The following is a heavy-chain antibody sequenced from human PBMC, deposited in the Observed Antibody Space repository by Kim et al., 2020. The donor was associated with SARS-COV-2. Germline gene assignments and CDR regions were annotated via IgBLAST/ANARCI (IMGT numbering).Heavy chain of an antibody. CDR1: GFTFSSYA. J-gene: IGHJ4*02. Sequence: GGSLRLSCAASGFTFSSYAMHWVRQAPGKGLEWVAVISYDGSNKYYADSVKGRFTISRDNSKNTLYLQMNSLRAEDTAVYYCAREVKDSSRPGDYWGQGTLVTVSS. D-gene: IGHD3-22*01. CDR3: AREVKDSSRPGDY. CDR2: ISYDGSNK. V-gene: IGHV3-30*04.